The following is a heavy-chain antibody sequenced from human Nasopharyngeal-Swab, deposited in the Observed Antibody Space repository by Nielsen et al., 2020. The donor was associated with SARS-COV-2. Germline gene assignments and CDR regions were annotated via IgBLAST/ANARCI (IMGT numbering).Heavy chain of an antibody. D-gene: IGHD6-13*01. CDR3: ARMAAALGYYYYYMDV. V-gene: IGHV3-11*01. J-gene: IGHJ6*03. Sequence: GGSLRLSCAASGFTFSDYYMSWIRQAPGKGLEWVSYISNSDSTIYYADSVKGRFTISRDNAKNSLYLQMNSLRAEDTAVYYCARMAAALGYYYYYMDVWGKGTTVTFSS. CDR2: ISNSDSTI. CDR1: GFTFSDYY.